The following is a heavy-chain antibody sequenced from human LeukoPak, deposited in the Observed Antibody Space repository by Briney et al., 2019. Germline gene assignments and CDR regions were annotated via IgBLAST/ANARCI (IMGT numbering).Heavy chain of an antibody. J-gene: IGHJ4*02. CDR1: GFTFSNAW. D-gene: IGHD6-13*01. CDR2: IKSKTDGGTT. CDR3: ARDQGVGSSWYLGFDY. Sequence: GGSLRLSCAASGFTFSNAWMNWVRQAPGKGLEWVGRIKSKTDGGTTDYAAPVKGRFTISRDDSKNTLYLQMNSLRADDTAVYYCARDQGVGSSWYLGFDYWGQGTLVTDSS. V-gene: IGHV3-15*01.